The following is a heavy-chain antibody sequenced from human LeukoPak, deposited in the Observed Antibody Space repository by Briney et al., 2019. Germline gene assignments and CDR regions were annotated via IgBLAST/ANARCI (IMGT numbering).Heavy chain of an antibody. CDR3: AKGGRYCTNGVCYIGY. CDR2: ISGSGDST. J-gene: IGHJ4*02. V-gene: IGHV3-23*01. CDR1: GFTFSSYA. Sequence: GGSLRLSCAASGFTFSSYAMSWVRQGPGKGLEWVSSISGSGDSTYYADSVKGRFTISRDNSKNTLYLQMNSLRGEDTAVYYCAKGGRYCTNGVCYIGYWGQGTLITVSS. D-gene: IGHD2-8*01.